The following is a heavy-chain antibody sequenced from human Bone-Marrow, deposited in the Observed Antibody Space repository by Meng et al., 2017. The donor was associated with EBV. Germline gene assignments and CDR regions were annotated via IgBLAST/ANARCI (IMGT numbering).Heavy chain of an antibody. D-gene: IGHD3-10*01. CDR3: ARESGRGYTPDF. CDR1: GGAFSNSA. CDR2: FIPILGTP. V-gene: IGHV1-69*01. J-gene: IGHJ4*02. Sequence: QGQGVRSGAGVKRPGSSVKVSCKASGGAFSNSAISWVRQAPGQGLEWMGGFIPILGTPNYAQKYQDRVTITADESTSTAYMELSGLRSEDTAVYYCARESGRGYTPDFWGQGTLVTVSS.